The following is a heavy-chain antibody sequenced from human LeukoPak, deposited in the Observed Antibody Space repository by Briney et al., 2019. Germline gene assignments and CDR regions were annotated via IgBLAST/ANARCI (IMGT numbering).Heavy chain of an antibody. CDR2: ISYDGRSK. CDR1: GFTFSSYG. D-gene: IGHD5-18*01. J-gene: IGHJ4*02. CDR3: AKDRGYSHGFDY. Sequence: GGSLRLSCAASGFTFSSYGMHWVRQAPGKGLEWVAGISYDGRSKEYVDSVKGRFTFSRDNSKNTLYLQMNSLRAEDTAVYYCAKDRGYSHGFDYWGQGTQLTVSS. V-gene: IGHV3-30*18.